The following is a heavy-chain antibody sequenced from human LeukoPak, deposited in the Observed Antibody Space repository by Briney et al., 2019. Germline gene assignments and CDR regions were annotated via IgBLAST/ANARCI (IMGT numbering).Heavy chain of an antibody. J-gene: IGHJ6*02. V-gene: IGHV6-1*01. CDR3: SLARSEYHYGMDV. CDR1: GDSVSSISVA. Sequence: SQTLSLTCAISGDSVSSISVAWNWIRQSPSRGLEWLGRTYYRSKWYYEYAVSVKSRINISPDTSKNQFSLQLTSVTPENTAVYYCSLARSEYHYGMDVWGQGTTVTVSS. CDR2: TYYRSKWYY.